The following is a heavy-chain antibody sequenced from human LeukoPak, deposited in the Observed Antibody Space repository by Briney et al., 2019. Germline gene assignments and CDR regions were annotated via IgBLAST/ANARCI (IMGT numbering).Heavy chain of an antibody. CDR1: GYTFTGYY. V-gene: IGHV1-2*02. CDR3: ARGMDSSSWYNWFDP. J-gene: IGHJ5*02. CDR2: INPNSGGT. D-gene: IGHD6-13*01. Sequence: ASVKVSCKASGYTFTGYYMHWVRQAPGQGLEWMGWINPNSGGTNYAQKFQGRVTMTRDTSISTAYMELSRLRSDDTAVYYCARGMDSSSWYNWFDPWGQGTLVTVSS.